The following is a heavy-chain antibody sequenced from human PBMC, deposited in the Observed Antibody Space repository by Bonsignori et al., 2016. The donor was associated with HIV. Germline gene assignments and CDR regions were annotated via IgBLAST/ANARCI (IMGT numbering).Heavy chain of an antibody. Sequence: SETLSLTCAVSGYSISSGYYWGWIRQPPGKGLEWIGSIYHSGSTYYNPSLKSRVTISVDTSKNQFSLKLSSVTAADTAVYYCARHVVTIFGVVGRGVNFDYWGQGTLVTVSS. V-gene: IGHV4-38-2*01. CDR1: GYSISSGYY. J-gene: IGHJ4*02. D-gene: IGHD3-3*01. CDR3: ARHVVTIFGVVGRGVNFDY. CDR2: IYHSGST.